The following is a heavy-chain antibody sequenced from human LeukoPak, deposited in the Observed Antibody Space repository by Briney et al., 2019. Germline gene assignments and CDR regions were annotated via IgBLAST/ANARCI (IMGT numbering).Heavy chain of an antibody. D-gene: IGHD3-3*01. Sequence: GGSLRLSCAASGFTFSNYWMSWVRQAPGKGLEWVANIKRDGSEKYYVDSVKGRFTISRDNAKNSLYLQVDSLRAEDRAVYYCAREQIFGVVIVKSYFDFWGQGTLVTVSS. V-gene: IGHV3-7*01. J-gene: IGHJ4*02. CDR3: AREQIFGVVIVKSYFDF. CDR2: IKRDGSEK. CDR1: GFTFSNYW.